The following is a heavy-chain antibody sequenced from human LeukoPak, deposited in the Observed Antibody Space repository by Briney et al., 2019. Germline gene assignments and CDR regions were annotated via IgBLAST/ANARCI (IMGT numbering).Heavy chain of an antibody. CDR2: IYYSGST. D-gene: IGHD3-10*01. CDR3: ARGDYYCGSGSYYNWFDP. V-gene: IGHV4-59*12. Sequence: SETLSLTCTVSGGSISSYYWSWIRQPPGKGLEWIGYIYYSGSTNYNPSLKSRVTISVDTSKNQFSLKLSSVTAADTAVYYCARGDYYCGSGSYYNWFDPWGQGTLVTVSS. J-gene: IGHJ5*02. CDR1: GGSISSYY.